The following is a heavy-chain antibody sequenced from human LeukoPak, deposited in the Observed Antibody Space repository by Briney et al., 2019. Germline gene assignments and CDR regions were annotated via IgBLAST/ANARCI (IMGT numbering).Heavy chain of an antibody. Sequence: GGSLRLSCAATGFTFSNYAMSWVRQAPGKGLEWVSGISGGGGTTYYTDSVKGRFTISRDNSKNMVYLQMNSLRAEDTAVYYCAKTMGAIDHDCWGQGTLVTVSS. D-gene: IGHD1-26*01. CDR3: AKTMGAIDHDC. CDR2: ISGGGGTT. CDR1: GFTFSNYA. V-gene: IGHV3-23*01. J-gene: IGHJ4*02.